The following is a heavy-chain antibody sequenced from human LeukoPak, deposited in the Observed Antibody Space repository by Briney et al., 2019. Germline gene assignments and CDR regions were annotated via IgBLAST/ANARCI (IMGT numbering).Heavy chain of an antibody. V-gene: IGHV4-59*11. D-gene: IGHD3-9*01. CDR2: IYYSGST. CDR1: GGSISSHY. J-gene: IGHJ4*02. Sequence: SETLSLTCTVSGGSISSHYWSWLRQPPGKGLEGIGYIYYSGSTNYNPSLKSRVTISVDTSKDQFSLKLSSVTAADTAVYYCARGVILRYFDWSSCFDYWGQGTLVTVSS. CDR3: ARGVILRYFDWSSCFDY.